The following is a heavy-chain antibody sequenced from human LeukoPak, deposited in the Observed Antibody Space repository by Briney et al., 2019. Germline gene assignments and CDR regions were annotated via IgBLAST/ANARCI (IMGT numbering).Heavy chain of an antibody. CDR1: GYTFTGYY. CDR2: INPNSGGT. J-gene: IGHJ5*02. V-gene: IGHV1-2*02. Sequence: EASVKVSCKASGYTFTGYYMHWVRQAPGQGLEWMGWINPNSGGTNYAQKFQGRVTMTRDTSISTAYMELSRLRSDDTAVYYCARRRIAAAGTALDPWGQGTLVTVSS. CDR3: ARRRIAAAGTALDP. D-gene: IGHD6-13*01.